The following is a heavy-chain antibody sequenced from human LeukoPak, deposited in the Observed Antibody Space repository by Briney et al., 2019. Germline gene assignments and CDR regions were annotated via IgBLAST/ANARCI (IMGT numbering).Heavy chain of an antibody. CDR3: STDSGRSYFYFDF. Sequence: ASVKVSCKISGFGLSVLSIHWMRQAPGKGLEWVGGIRPETGEPIFAQKFRGRVTITEDTFTDTGYLELRGLTSEDAAVYYCSTDSGRSYFYFDFWGQGTLVTVSS. V-gene: IGHV1-24*01. CDR2: IRPETGEP. CDR1: GFGLSVLS. D-gene: IGHD3-10*01. J-gene: IGHJ4*02.